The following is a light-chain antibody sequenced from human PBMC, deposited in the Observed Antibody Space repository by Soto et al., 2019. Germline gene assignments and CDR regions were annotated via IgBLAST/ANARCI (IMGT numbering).Light chain of an antibody. Sequence: QSVLTQPPSVSAAPGQKVTISCSGSTSNIGNNYVSWYQQLPGTAPKLLIYDNNNRPSGIPDRFSASKSGTSATLGITGLRTGDEADYYCATWDSSLSAAFFGGGTKLTVL. V-gene: IGLV1-51*01. CDR2: DNN. CDR1: TSNIGNNY. J-gene: IGLJ2*01. CDR3: ATWDSSLSAAF.